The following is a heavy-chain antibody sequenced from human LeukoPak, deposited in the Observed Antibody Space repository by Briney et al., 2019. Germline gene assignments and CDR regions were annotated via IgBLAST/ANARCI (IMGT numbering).Heavy chain of an antibody. Sequence: GGSLRLSCAASGCTFSSYAMSWVRQAPGKGLEWVSAISGSGGSTYYADSVKGRFTISRDNSKNTLYLQMNSLRAEDTAVYYCAKDVDCSSTSCYLFDYWGQGTLVTVSS. V-gene: IGHV3-23*01. J-gene: IGHJ4*02. CDR1: GCTFSSYA. D-gene: IGHD2-2*01. CDR3: AKDVDCSSTSCYLFDY. CDR2: ISGSGGST.